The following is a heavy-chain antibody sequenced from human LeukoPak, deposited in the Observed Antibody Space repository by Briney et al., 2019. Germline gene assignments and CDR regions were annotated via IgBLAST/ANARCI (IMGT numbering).Heavy chain of an antibody. CDR2: IIPIFGTA. D-gene: IGHD6-13*01. Sequence: EASVKVSCKASGGTFSSYAISWVRQAPGQGLEWMGGIIPIFGTASYAQKFQGRVTITADESTSTAYMELSSLRSEDTAVYYCARALYSSSCYLSCFDPGGQGTLVTVSS. CDR1: GGTFSSYA. V-gene: IGHV1-69*13. J-gene: IGHJ5*02. CDR3: ARALYSSSCYLSCFDP.